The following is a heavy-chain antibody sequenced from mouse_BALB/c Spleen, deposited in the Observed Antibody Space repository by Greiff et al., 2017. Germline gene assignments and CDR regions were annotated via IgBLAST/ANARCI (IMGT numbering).Heavy chain of an antibody. D-gene: IGHD2-4*01. J-gene: IGHJ1*01. Sequence: EVPPQQSGPSLVKPSQTPSPPFSVPGDPIPSGYRNLIRQFPGNKLEYMGYISYSGSTYYNPSLKSRISITRDTSKNQYYLQLNSVTTEDTATYYCARSTMIPYWYVEVWGAGTTGTVSS. CDR1: GDPIPSGY. CDR3: ARSTMIPYWYVEV. CDR2: ISYSGST. V-gene: IGHV3-8*02.